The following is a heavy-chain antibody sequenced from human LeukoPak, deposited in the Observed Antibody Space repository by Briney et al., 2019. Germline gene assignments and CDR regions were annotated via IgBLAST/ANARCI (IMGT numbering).Heavy chain of an antibody. J-gene: IGHJ4*02. CDR1: GYTFTSYD. D-gene: IGHD6-19*01. CDR3: ARDRDSGWYADY. CDR2: MNPNSGNT. V-gene: IGHV1-8*01. Sequence: ASVKVSCKASGYTFTSYDINWVRQATGQGLEWMGWMNPNSGNTGYAQKFQGRVTMTRDTSISTAYMELSRLRSDDTAVYYCARDRDSGWYADYWGQGTLVTVSS.